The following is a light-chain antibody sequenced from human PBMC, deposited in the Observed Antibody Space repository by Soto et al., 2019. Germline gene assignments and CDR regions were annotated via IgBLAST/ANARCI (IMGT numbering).Light chain of an antibody. CDR1: QGITNY. Sequence: DIQMTQSLSALSASVGDRVTITCRASQGITNYLNWYQHKPGQAPNLLIYAASTLQAGVPPRFSGSGSGTEFTLTIISLQAQDVATDYCLQHDSYPCTFGQGTKVDIK. CDR3: LQHDSYPCT. V-gene: IGKV1-17*01. J-gene: IGKJ1*01. CDR2: AAS.